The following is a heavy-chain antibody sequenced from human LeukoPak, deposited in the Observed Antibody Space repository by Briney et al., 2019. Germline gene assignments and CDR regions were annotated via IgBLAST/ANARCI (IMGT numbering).Heavy chain of an antibody. CDR3: AASGGRVRGVIDY. J-gene: IGHJ4*02. Sequence: SETLSLTCAVYGGSFSGYYWSWIRQPPGKGLEWIGEINHSGSTNYNPSLKSRVTISVDTSKNQFSLKLSSVTAADTAVYYCAASGGRVRGVIDYWGQGTLVTVSS. V-gene: IGHV4-34*01. CDR1: GGSFSGYY. CDR2: INHSGST. D-gene: IGHD3-10*01.